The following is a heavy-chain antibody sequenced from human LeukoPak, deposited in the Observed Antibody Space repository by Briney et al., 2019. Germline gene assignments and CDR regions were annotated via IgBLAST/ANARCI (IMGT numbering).Heavy chain of an antibody. V-gene: IGHV4-61*01. CDR3: ARTYYDILTGYTAAFDI. Sequence: SETLSLTCSVSGASVSDGNYYWSWIRQPPGKGLEWIGYMFYSESTKYNPSLKSRVTISVDTSKNQFSLKLSSVTAADTAVYYCARTYYDILTGYTAAFDIWGQGTMVTVSS. J-gene: IGHJ3*02. CDR2: MFYSEST. D-gene: IGHD3-9*01. CDR1: GASVSDGNYY.